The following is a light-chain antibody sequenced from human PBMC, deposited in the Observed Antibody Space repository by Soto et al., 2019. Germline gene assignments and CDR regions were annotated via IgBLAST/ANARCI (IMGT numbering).Light chain of an antibody. CDR2: ENN. CDR1: SSNIGNNY. CDR3: GTWDSSLSAVHV. J-gene: IGLJ1*01. V-gene: IGLV1-51*02. Sequence: QSVLTQPPSVSVAPGQKVTISCSGSSSNIGNNYVSWYQQLPGTAPKLLIYENNKRPSGIPDRFSGSKSGTSATLGITGLQTGDEADYYCGTWDSSLSAVHVFGTGTKLTVL.